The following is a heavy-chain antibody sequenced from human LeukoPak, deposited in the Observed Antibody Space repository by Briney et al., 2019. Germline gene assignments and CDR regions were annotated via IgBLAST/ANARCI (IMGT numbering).Heavy chain of an antibody. Sequence: PGGSLRLSCAVSGSTLSSYSMNWVRQAPGKGLEWVSYISSSSSDIFYGDSVKGRFTISRDNAENSLYLQMNSLRDEDTAVYYCARDGLHTAHFDYWGQGTLVTVSS. CDR2: ISSSSSDI. CDR3: ARDGLHTAHFDY. D-gene: IGHD5-18*01. CDR1: GSTLSSYS. J-gene: IGHJ4*02. V-gene: IGHV3-21*01.